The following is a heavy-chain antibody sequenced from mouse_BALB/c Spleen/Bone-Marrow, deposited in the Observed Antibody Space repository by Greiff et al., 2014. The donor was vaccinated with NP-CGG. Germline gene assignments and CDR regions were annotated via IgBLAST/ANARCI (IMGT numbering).Heavy chain of an antibody. V-gene: IGHV1S81*02. CDR2: INPSNGGT. D-gene: IGHD2-3*01. CDR3: TRSDGYYVPHWYFDV. J-gene: IGHJ1*01. Sequence: VQLQQSGAELVKPGASVKLSCKASGYTFTSYYMYWVKQRPGQGLEWIGEINPSNGGTNFYEKFKSKATLTVDKSSSTAYTQLSSLTSEDSAVYYCTRSDGYYVPHWYFDVWGAGTTVTVSS. CDR1: GYTFTSYY.